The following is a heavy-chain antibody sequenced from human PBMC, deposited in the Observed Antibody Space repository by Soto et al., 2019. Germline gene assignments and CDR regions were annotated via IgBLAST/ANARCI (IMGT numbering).Heavy chain of an antibody. CDR1: GGYISSSSYY. CDR3: ARQQRLAAAGIDY. Sequence: SETLSLTCTLSGGYISSSSYYWGWFRQPPGKGLEWIGSIYYSGSTYYNPSLKSRVTISVDTSKNQFSLKLSSVTAADTAVYYCARQQRLAAAGIDYWGQGTLLTVS. CDR2: IYYSGST. D-gene: IGHD6-13*01. J-gene: IGHJ4*02. V-gene: IGHV4-39*01.